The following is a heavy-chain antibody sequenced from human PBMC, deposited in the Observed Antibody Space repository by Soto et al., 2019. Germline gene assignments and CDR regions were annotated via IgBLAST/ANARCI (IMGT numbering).Heavy chain of an antibody. CDR1: GYNLTNDL. J-gene: IGHJ6*02. CDR3: ATFSAV. CDR2: IDPSDSYT. V-gene: IGHV5-10-1*01. Sequence: XECLKSSFTGSGYNLTNDLIIWVRQMPGKGLEWMGRIDPSDSYTKDSPSLQGHVTISADKSIGTAYLQWSSLKASDTAIYYCATFSAVWGQCTTVTVSS.